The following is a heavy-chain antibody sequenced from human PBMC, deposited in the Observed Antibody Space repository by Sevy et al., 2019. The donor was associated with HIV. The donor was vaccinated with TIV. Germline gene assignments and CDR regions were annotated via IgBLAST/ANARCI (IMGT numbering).Heavy chain of an antibody. CDR2: IGAYNGNA. CDR3: ARVPTYYYGSATYFES. Sequence: ASVKVSCKASGYTFTSYGISWVRQAPGQGLEWMGWIGAYNGNANSAQMLQGRVTMTTDTSTSTAYMELSSLRSDDTAIYYCARVPTYYYGSATYFESWGQGTLVTVSS. D-gene: IGHD3-10*01. CDR1: GYTFTSYG. V-gene: IGHV1-18*01. J-gene: IGHJ4*02.